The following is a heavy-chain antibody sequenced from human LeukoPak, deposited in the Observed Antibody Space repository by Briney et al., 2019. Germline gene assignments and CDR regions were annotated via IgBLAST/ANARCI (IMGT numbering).Heavy chain of an antibody. CDR3: ARVRSSWYFDY. CDR1: GFTFSSYS. Sequence: PGGSLRLSCAASGFTFSSYSMNWVRQAPGKGLEGVSYISSSSSTIYYADSVKGRFTISRDNAKNSLYLQMNSLRAEDTAVYYCARVRSSWYFDYWGQGTLVTVSS. V-gene: IGHV3-48*01. J-gene: IGHJ4*02. CDR2: ISSSSSTI. D-gene: IGHD6-13*01.